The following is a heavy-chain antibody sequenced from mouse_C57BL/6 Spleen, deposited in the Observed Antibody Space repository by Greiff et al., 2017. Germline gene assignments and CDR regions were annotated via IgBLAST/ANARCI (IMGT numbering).Heavy chain of an antibody. D-gene: IGHD4-1*01. CDR3: ARSANWYWYFDV. J-gene: IGHJ1*03. V-gene: IGHV1-53*01. CDR1: GYTFTSYW. Sequence: LVESGTELVKPGASVKLSCKASGYTFTSYWMHWVKQRPGQGLEWIGNINPSNGGTNYNEKFKSKATLTVDKSSSTAYMQLSSLTSEDSAVYYCARSANWYWYFDVWGTGTTVTVSS. CDR2: INPSNGGT.